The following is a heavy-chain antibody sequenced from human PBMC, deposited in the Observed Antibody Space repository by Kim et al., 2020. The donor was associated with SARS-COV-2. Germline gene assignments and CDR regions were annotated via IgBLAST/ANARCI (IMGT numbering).Heavy chain of an antibody. D-gene: IGHD2-15*01. CDR2: IKSKTDGGTT. V-gene: IGHV3-15*01. CDR3: TTDLGVVAATFAFDI. Sequence: GGSLRLSCAASGFTFSNAWMSWVRQAPGKGLEWVGRIKSKTDGGTTDYAAPVKGRFTISRDDSKNTLYLQMNSLKTEDTAVYYCTTDLGVVAATFAFDIWGQGTMLTVSS. CDR1: GFTFSNAW. J-gene: IGHJ3*02.